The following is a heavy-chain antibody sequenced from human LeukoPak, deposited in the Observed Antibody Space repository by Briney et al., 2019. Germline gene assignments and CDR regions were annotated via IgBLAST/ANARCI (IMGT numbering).Heavy chain of an antibody. CDR3: ARDQSVRLLQTSSTYFKHVFAI. CDR1: GYTFTNYG. D-gene: IGHD6-13*01. CDR2: ISAYNGNT. J-gene: IGHJ3*02. V-gene: IGHV1-18*01. Sequence: ASVKVSCKASGYTFTNYGISWVRQAPGLGLEWMGWISAYNGNTNYAQRVQGRVTMTTDTSTSTAYMELRSLRFDDTAVYYCARDQSVRLLQTSSTYFKHVFAIWGQGSMVTVSS.